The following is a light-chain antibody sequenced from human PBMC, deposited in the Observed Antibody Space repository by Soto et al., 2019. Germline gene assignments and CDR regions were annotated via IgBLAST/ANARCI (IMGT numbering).Light chain of an antibody. Sequence: QSVLTQPPSASGSPGQSVTISCTGTSSDVGAYNYVSWYQQHPGNAPKLMIYEVSKRPSGVPDRFSGSKSGNTASLTVSGLQAEDEADYYCSSYAGSNNLVFGGGTKITV. J-gene: IGLJ2*01. CDR1: SSDVGAYNY. V-gene: IGLV2-8*01. CDR3: SSYAGSNNLV. CDR2: EVS.